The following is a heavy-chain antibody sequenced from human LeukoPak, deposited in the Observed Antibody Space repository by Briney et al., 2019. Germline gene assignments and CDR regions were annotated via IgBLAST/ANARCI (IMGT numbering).Heavy chain of an antibody. CDR1: GFTFSSYW. CDR2: IKQDGSEE. J-gene: IGHJ5*02. Sequence: GGSLRLSCAASGFTFSSYWMSWVRQAPGKGREWVANIKQDGSEEYYVDSVKGRFTISRDNARNSLYLQTSSLRAEDTALYYCARCDVAAARNHWGQGTLVTVSS. V-gene: IGHV3-7*01. D-gene: IGHD6-13*01. CDR3: ARCDVAAARNH.